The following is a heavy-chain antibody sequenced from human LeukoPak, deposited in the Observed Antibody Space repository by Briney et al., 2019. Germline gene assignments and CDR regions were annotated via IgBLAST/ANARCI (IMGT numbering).Heavy chain of an antibody. D-gene: IGHD4/OR15-4a*01. V-gene: IGHV3-53*01. J-gene: IGHJ4*02. CDR1: GFTVSSNS. Sequence: PGGSLRLSCTVSGFTVSSNSMSWVRQAPGKGLERVSFIYSDNTHYSDSVKGRFTISRDNSKNTLYLQMNSLRAEGTAVYYCARRAGAYSHPYDYWGQGTLVTVSS. CDR3: ARRAGAYSHPYDY. CDR2: IYSDNT.